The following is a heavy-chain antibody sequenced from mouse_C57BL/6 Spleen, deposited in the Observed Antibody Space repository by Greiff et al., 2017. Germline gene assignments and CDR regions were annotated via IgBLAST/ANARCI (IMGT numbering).Heavy chain of an antibody. Sequence: VQLQQPGAELVRPGSSVKLSCKASGYTFTSYWMHWVKQRPIQGLEWVGNIDPSDSETHYNQKFKDKATLTVDKSSSTAYMQLSSRTSEDSAVYYCAREGRYYDPAWFAYWGQGTLVTVSA. CDR2: IDPSDSET. CDR3: AREGRYYDPAWFAY. J-gene: IGHJ3*01. D-gene: IGHD2-4*01. V-gene: IGHV1-52*01. CDR1: GYTFTSYW.